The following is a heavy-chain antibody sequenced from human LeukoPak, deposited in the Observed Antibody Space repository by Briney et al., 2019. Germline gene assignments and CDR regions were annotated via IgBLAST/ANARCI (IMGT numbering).Heavy chain of an antibody. J-gene: IGHJ4*02. Sequence: GSLSLTCVGSGFSFSIYFRRWIRQAPGKGLEWISSIMESGDITYYAAPEKGRFTVVRKNSKNTLYLQMNSLVAEDTALYYCARGRENGAYVSRVLDYWGQGILVAVSS. D-gene: IGHD2-8*01. CDR2: IMESGDIT. V-gene: IGHV3-23*01. CDR1: GFSFSIYF. CDR3: ARGRENGAYVSRVLDY.